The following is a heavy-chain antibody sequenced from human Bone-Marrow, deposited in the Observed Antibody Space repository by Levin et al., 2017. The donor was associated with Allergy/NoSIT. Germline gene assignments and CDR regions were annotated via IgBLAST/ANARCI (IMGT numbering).Heavy chain of an antibody. CDR3: ARMDYYYDSSSYYDELDY. CDR1: GFTFSSSW. Sequence: GGSLRLSCVASGFTFSSSWMHWVRQAPGSGLVWVSQISSDGSGTGYADSVKGRFTISRDNAKNTLYLQMNSLRAEDTAVYYCARMDYYYDSSSYYDELDYWGQGTLVTVSS. D-gene: IGHD3-22*01. V-gene: IGHV3-74*01. J-gene: IGHJ4*02. CDR2: ISSDGSGT.